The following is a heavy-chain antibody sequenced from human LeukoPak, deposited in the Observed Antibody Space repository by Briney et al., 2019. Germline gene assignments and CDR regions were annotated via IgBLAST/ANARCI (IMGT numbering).Heavy chain of an antibody. CDR1: GDSMTGHY. CDR3: ARLLNNDGSSVPDTFDV. V-gene: IGHV4-59*11. D-gene: IGHD2-2*01. Sequence: PSETLSLTCTVSGDSMTGHYWSWIRQPPGKGLEWIGYIYYSGSTYYHPSLQSRVTISVDTSKNHFSLKLTSVTAADTAVYYCARLLNNDGSSVPDTFDVWGQGTMVTVSS. J-gene: IGHJ3*01. CDR2: IYYSGST.